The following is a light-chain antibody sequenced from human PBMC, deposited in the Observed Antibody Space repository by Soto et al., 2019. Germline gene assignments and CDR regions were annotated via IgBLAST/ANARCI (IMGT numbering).Light chain of an antibody. CDR1: SSDVGGYNY. V-gene: IGLV2-14*01. Sequence: QSVLTQPASVPGSPGRSITISCTGTSSDVGGYNYVSWYQQHPGKAPKLMIYDVSNRPSGVSNRFSGSKSGNTASLTISGLQAEDEADYYCSSYTSSIPSFGGGTKLTVL. J-gene: IGLJ3*02. CDR2: DVS. CDR3: SSYTSSIPS.